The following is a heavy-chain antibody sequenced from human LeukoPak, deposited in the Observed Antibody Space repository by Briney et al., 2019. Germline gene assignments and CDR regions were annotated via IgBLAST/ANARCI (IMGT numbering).Heavy chain of an antibody. J-gene: IGHJ6*02. CDR3: AKVGGYCSSTSCLHYGMDV. D-gene: IGHD2-2*01. CDR2: ISHDGSHK. CDR1: GFTFSSYA. V-gene: IGHV3-30*04. Sequence: GGSLRLSCAASGFTFSSYAMHWVRQAPGKGLEWVAVISHDGSHKYHADSVKGRFTISRDNSKTTLYLQMKSLRPDDTAVYYCAKVGGYCSSTSCLHYGMDVWGQGTTVTVSS.